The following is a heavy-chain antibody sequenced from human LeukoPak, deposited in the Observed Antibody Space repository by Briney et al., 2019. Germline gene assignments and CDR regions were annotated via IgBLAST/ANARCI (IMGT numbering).Heavy chain of an antibody. J-gene: IGHJ5*02. Sequence: SETLSLTCTVSGYSISSGYYWGWIRQPPGKGLEWIGSIYHSGSTYYNPSLKSRVTISVDTSKNQFSLKLSSVTAADTAVYYCARGYSSSWYLNWFDPWGQGTLVTVSS. CDR1: GYSISSGYY. CDR2: IYHSGST. CDR3: ARGYSSSWYLNWFDP. V-gene: IGHV4-38-2*02. D-gene: IGHD6-13*01.